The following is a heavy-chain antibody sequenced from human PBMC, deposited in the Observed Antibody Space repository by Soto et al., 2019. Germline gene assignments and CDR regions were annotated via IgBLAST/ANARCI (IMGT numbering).Heavy chain of an antibody. CDR3: ARDSLGVVVVAATYGMDV. Sequence: GASVKVSCKASGGTFSSYAISWVRQAPGQGLEWMGGIIPIFGTANYAQKFQGSVTITADESTSTAYMELSSLRSEDTAVYYCARDSLGVVVVAATYGMDVWGQGTTVTVSS. V-gene: IGHV1-69*13. J-gene: IGHJ6*02. D-gene: IGHD2-15*01. CDR2: IIPIFGTA. CDR1: GGTFSSYA.